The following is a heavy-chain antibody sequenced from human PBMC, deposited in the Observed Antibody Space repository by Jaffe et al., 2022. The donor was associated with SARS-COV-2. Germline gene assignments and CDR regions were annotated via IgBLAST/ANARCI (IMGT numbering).Heavy chain of an antibody. CDR3: AREGHDILTGSFPYFFDY. J-gene: IGHJ4*02. CDR1: GFTFSSYS. V-gene: IGHV3-21*01. CDR2: TSSSSSYK. Sequence: VQLVESGGGLVKPGGSLRLSCAASGFTFSSYSMTWVRQAPGKGLEWVSSTSSSSSYKYYADSLKGRFTISRDNAKNLLYLQMNSLRAEDTAVYYCAREGHDILTGSFPYFFDYWGQGTLVTVSS. D-gene: IGHD3-9*01.